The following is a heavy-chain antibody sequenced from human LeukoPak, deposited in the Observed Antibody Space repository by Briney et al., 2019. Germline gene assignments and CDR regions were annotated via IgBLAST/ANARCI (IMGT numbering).Heavy chain of an antibody. CDR1: GGSFSGYY. J-gene: IGHJ4*02. V-gene: IGHV4-34*01. CDR2: INHSGST. Sequence: PSETLSLTCAVYGGSFSGYYWIWIRQPPGKGLEWIGEINHSGSTNYNPSLKSRVTISVDTSKNQFSLKLSSVTAADTAVYYCARAIAHYYGSGSYSDYWGQGTLVTVSS. CDR3: ARAIAHYYGSGSYSDY. D-gene: IGHD3-10*01.